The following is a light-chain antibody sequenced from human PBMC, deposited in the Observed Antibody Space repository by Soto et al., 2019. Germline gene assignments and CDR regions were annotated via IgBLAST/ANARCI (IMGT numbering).Light chain of an antibody. CDR3: QHYSNWPPT. J-gene: IGKJ3*01. CDR2: YAS. Sequence: EVVMTQSPATLSVSPGQRVTLSCRASERVPRNLAWYHQKPGQGPSLLIYYASTRATGVPDRFTGSGSGTEFTLTTSSLQSEDFGVYHCQHYSNWPPTCGPGTKVEIK. V-gene: IGKV3-15*01. CDR1: ERVPRN.